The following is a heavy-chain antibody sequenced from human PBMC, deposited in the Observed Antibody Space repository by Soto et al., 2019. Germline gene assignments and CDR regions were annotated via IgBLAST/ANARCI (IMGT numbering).Heavy chain of an antibody. V-gene: IGHV3-21*01. CDR3: ATLTYYDILTGDMGVDY. CDR2: ISSSSSYI. J-gene: IGHJ4*02. D-gene: IGHD3-9*01. CDR1: GFTFSSYS. Sequence: ESGGGLVKPGGSLRLSCAASGFTFSSYSMNWVRQAPGKGLEWVSSISSSSSYIYYADSVKGRFTISRDIAKNALYLQMNSLRAEDTAVYYCATLTYYDILTGDMGVDYWGQGTLVTVSS.